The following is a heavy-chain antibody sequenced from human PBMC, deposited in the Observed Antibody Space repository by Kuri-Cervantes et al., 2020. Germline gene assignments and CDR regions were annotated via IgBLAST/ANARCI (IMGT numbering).Heavy chain of an antibody. D-gene: IGHD3-10*01. CDR2: INAGNGNT. CDR1: GYTFTSYS. CDR3: ARGGAITMVRGFLEIYYYYYYGMDV. V-gene: IGHV1-3*01. J-gene: IGHJ6*02. Sequence: SVKVSCKASGYTFTSYSMHWVRQAPGPRLEWMGWINAGNGNTKYLQKFQGRVTITRATSASTAYMELSSLRSEDTAVYYCARGGAITMVRGFLEIYYYYYYGMDVWGQGTTVTVSS.